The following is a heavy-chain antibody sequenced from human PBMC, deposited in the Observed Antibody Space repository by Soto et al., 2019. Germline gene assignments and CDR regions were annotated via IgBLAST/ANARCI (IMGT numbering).Heavy chain of an antibody. CDR3: AHKGPWGYFDWRYYYYYGMDV. CDR1: GFSLSTSGVG. V-gene: IGHV2-5*02. Sequence: SGPTLVNPTQTLTXTCTFSGFSLSTSGVGVGWIRQPPGKALEWLALIYWDDDKRYSPSLKSRLTITKDTSKNQVVLTMTNMDPVDTATYYCAHKGPWGYFDWRYYYYYGMDVWGQGTTVTVSS. CDR2: IYWDDDK. J-gene: IGHJ6*02. D-gene: IGHD3-9*01.